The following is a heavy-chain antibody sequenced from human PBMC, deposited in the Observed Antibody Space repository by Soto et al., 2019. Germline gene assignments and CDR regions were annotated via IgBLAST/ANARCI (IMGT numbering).Heavy chain of an antibody. D-gene: IGHD3-10*01. CDR1: GYTFTSYG. V-gene: IGHV1-18*01. Sequence: GASVKPSCKASGYTFTSYGISWVRQAPEQGLEWMGWISAYNGNTKYSQKFQGRVTITRDTSASTACMELSSLTSEDTAVYYCARGNLLLWFGEPQDYWGQGTLVTVSS. CDR3: ARGNLLLWFGEPQDY. CDR2: ISAYNGNT. J-gene: IGHJ4*02.